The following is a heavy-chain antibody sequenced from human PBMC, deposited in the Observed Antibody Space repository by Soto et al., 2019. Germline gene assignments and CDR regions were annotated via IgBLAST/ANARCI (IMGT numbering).Heavy chain of an antibody. D-gene: IGHD4-17*01. Sequence: ASVKVSCKASGYTFTGYYMHWVRQAPGQGLEWMGWINPNSGGTNYAQKFQGWVTMTRDTSISTAYMELSRLRSDDTAVYYCARGYYGDYDYYYYGMDVWGQGATVTVSS. J-gene: IGHJ6*02. V-gene: IGHV1-2*04. CDR1: GYTFTGYY. CDR2: INPNSGGT. CDR3: ARGYYGDYDYYYYGMDV.